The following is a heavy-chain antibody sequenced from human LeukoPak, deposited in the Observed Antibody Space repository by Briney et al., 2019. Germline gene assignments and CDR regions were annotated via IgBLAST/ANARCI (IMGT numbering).Heavy chain of an antibody. CDR1: GGSFSGYY. Sequence: SETLSLTCVVYGGSFSGYYWSWIRQPPGKGLEWIGEINHSGSTNYNPSLKSRVTISVDTSKNQFSLKLSSVTAADTAVYYCARGRRGYYHYWGQGTLVTVSS. CDR3: ARGRRGYYHY. D-gene: IGHD3-22*01. V-gene: IGHV4-34*01. CDR2: INHSGST. J-gene: IGHJ4*02.